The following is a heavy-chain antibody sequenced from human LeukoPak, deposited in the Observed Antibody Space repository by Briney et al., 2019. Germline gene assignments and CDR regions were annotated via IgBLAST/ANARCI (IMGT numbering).Heavy chain of an antibody. J-gene: IGHJ4*02. Sequence: GGSLRLSCAASGFTFSSYAMHWVRQAPGKGLEWVAVISYEGSNKYYADSVKGRFTISRDNSKNTLYLQMNSLRAEDTAVYYCAREVSVTTALDYWGQGTLVTVSS. CDR2: ISYEGSNK. V-gene: IGHV3-30-3*01. CDR3: AREVSVTTALDY. D-gene: IGHD4-17*01. CDR1: GFTFSSYA.